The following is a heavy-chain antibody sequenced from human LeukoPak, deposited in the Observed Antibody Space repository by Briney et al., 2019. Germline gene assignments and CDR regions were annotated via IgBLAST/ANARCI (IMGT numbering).Heavy chain of an antibody. J-gene: IGHJ4*02. CDR3: ARDVAENCSGGSCGGGYYFDY. CDR2: IYHSGST. D-gene: IGHD2-15*01. CDR1: GGSISSGGYS. V-gene: IGHV4-30-2*01. Sequence: ASETLSLTCTVSGGSISSGGYSWSWIRQPPGKGLEWIGYIYHSGSTYYNPSLKSRVTISVDRSKNQFSLKLSSVTAADTAVYYCARDVAENCSGGSCGGGYYFDYWGQGTLVTVSS.